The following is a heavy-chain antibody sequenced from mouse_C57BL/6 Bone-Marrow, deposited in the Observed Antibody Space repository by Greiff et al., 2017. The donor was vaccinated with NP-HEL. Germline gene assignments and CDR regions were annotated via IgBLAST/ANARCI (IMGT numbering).Heavy chain of an antibody. J-gene: IGHJ4*01. CDR2: ISSGSSTI. CDR3: ARPITTVVATEDFYAMDY. CDR1: GFTLSDYG. V-gene: IGHV5-17*01. Sequence: EVQVVESGGGLVKPGGSLKLSCAASGFTLSDYGMHWVRQAPEKGLEWVAYISSGSSTIYYADTVKGRFTISRDNAKNTLFLQMTSLRSEDTAMYYCARPITTVVATEDFYAMDYWGQGTSVTVSS. D-gene: IGHD1-1*01.